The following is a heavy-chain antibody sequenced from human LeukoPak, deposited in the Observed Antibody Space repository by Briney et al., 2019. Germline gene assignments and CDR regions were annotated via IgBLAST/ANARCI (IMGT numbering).Heavy chain of an antibody. CDR1: GVTFSSFD. Sequence: KPGGSLRLSCAASGVTFSSFDMNWVRQAPGKGLEWVSSISSSSSYIYYADSVKGRFTISRDNAKNSLYLQMNSLRAEDTAVYYCASSDYFDYWGQGTLVTVSS. V-gene: IGHV3-21*01. CDR3: ASSDYFDY. CDR2: ISSSSSYI. J-gene: IGHJ4*02.